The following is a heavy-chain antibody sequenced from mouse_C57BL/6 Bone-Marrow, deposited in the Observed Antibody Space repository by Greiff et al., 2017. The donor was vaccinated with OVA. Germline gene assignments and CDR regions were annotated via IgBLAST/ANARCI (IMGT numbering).Heavy chain of an antibody. CDR1: GYTFTSYW. CDR2: IHPNSGST. Sequence: QVQLQHPGAELVKPGASVKLSCKASGYTFTSYWMHWVKQRPGQGLEWIGMIHPNSGSTNYNEKFKSKATLTVDKSSSTAYMQLSSLTSEDSAVYYCADLYYGNPYAMDYWGQGTSVTVSS. D-gene: IGHD2-1*01. CDR3: ADLYYGNPYAMDY. V-gene: IGHV1-64*01. J-gene: IGHJ4*01.